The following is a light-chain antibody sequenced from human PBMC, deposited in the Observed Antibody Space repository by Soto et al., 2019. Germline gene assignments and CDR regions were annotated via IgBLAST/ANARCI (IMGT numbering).Light chain of an antibody. Sequence: LTQPPSASGTPGQRVTISCSGASSNIGSNAVNWYQQLPGAAPQLLIYTNNQRPSGVPDRFSGSKSGTSASLAITGLQSEDEATYHCAAWDDSLNALVFGGGTKVTVL. CDR2: TNN. V-gene: IGLV1-44*01. CDR1: SSNIGSNA. J-gene: IGLJ3*02. CDR3: AAWDDSLNALV.